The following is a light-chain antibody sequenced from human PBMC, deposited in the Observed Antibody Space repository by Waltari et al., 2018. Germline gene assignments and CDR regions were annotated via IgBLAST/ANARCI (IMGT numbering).Light chain of an antibody. V-gene: IGKV3-20*01. CDR1: QSLSRSR. CDR2: AAS. Sequence: EFVLTQSPDTLSLSPGGRATLSCRASQSLSRSRLAGYQQKPGQAPRLLRYAASSRATGIPDRCSGSGAGTDFSLTISRVEPEDVAVYYCQQYSSSVMYTFGQGTKLEIQ. CDR3: QQYSSSVMYT. J-gene: IGKJ2*01.